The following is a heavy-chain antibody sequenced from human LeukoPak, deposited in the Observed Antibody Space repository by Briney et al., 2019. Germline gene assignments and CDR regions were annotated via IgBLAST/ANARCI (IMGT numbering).Heavy chain of an antibody. J-gene: IGHJ4*02. D-gene: IGHD6-19*01. Sequence: GGSLRLSCAASGFTFSSYSMNWVRQAPGKGLEWVSSISSSSSYIYYADSVKGRFTISRDNAKNSLYLQMNSPRAEDTAVYYCAREDSGWYWIDYWGQGTLVTVSS. V-gene: IGHV3-21*01. CDR3: AREDSGWYWIDY. CDR2: ISSSSSYI. CDR1: GFTFSSYS.